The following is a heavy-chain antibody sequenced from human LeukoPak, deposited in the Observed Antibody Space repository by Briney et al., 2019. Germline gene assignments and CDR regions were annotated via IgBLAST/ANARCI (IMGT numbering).Heavy chain of an antibody. Sequence: SETLSLTCAVYGGSFSGYYWSWIRQSPGKGREWIAEIDHRGDTNYNPSVKSRVTISVDTSKNQFSLKVRSLSAADTAVYYCARRSSSLKYYYYMDVWGKGTTVTVSS. J-gene: IGHJ6*03. CDR3: ARRSSSLKYYYYMDV. V-gene: IGHV4-34*01. CDR1: GGSFSGYY. CDR2: IDHRGDT. D-gene: IGHD6-13*01.